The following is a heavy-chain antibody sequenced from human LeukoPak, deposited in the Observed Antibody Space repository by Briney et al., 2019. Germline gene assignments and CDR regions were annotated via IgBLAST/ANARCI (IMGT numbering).Heavy chain of an antibody. CDR3: TTGSDGASSARQITFYFYAMDV. J-gene: IGHJ6*02. V-gene: IGHV3-15*04. D-gene: IGHD2/OR15-2a*01. Sequence: AGGSLRLSCAPSGITFNKAWMSWVRQGPGKGLEWVGRIESKSDGGTTDYAAPVKGRFTISRDDSKKTLYLQMNSLKTEDTGVYYCTTGSDGASSARQITFYFYAMDVWGQGTTVTVSS. CDR1: GITFNKAW. CDR2: IESKSDGGTT.